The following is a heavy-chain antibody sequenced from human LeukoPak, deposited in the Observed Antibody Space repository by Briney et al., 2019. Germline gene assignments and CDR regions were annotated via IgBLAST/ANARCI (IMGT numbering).Heavy chain of an antibody. Sequence: PGGSLRLSCAASGFTVSSNYMSWVRQAPGKGLEWVSVIYSGGSTYYADSVKGRFTISRDNSKNTLYLRMNSLRAEDTAVYYCARSNWNYGGNWFDPWGQGTLVTVSS. CDR1: GFTVSSNY. CDR2: IYSGGST. CDR3: ARSNWNYGGNWFDP. D-gene: IGHD1-7*01. V-gene: IGHV3-66*01. J-gene: IGHJ5*02.